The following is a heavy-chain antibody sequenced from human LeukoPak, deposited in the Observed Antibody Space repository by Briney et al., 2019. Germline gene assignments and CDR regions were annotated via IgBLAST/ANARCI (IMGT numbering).Heavy chain of an antibody. CDR1: DYSISGNSCY. J-gene: IGHJ4*02. D-gene: IGHD5-12*01. CDR3: ARRVIGVDIVAPPDY. V-gene: IGHV4-38-2*01. Sequence: SETLSLTCAVSDYSISGNSCYWAWIRQTPGKGLEWIGSIFHSGTTFYNPSLKSRVTISVDKSKNPFSLKLNSVTAADTAVYYCARRVIGVDIVAPPDYWGQGTLVTVSS. CDR2: IFHSGTT.